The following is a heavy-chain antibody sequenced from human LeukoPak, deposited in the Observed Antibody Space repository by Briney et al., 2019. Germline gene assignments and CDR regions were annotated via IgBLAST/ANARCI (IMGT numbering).Heavy chain of an antibody. CDR1: GGSITSINYY. J-gene: IGHJ5*02. CDR2: IYYSGST. Sequence: SGTLSLTCTVSGGSITSINYYWGWTRHPPREGLEWIGSIYYSGSTYYNPSLKSRVTISVDTSKNQFSLKLSSVTAADTAVYYCARLDGYCSGGSCYSVSFVDPWGQGTLVTVSS. V-gene: IGHV4-39*01. CDR3: ARLDGYCSGGSCYSVSFVDP. D-gene: IGHD2-15*01.